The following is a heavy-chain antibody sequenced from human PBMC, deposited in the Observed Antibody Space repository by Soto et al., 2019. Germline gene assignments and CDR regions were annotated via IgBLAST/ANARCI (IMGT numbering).Heavy chain of an antibody. V-gene: IGHV4-31*03. J-gene: IGHJ4*02. CDR3: AREEDYGFDY. Sequence: SETLSLTCTVSGGSISSGTSYWSWIRQRPGKGLEWIGYIFYSGSFYYTPSLRGRVTILADTSKNQFTLRLSSVTAADTAVYYCAREEDYGFDYWGQGTLVTVSS. CDR2: IFYSGSF. D-gene: IGHD4-17*01. CDR1: GGSISSGTSY.